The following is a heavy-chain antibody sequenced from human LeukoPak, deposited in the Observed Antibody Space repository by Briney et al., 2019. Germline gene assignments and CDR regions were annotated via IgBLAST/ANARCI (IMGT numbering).Heavy chain of an antibody. J-gene: IGHJ5*02. D-gene: IGHD3-10*01. CDR3: ARTSFFGDSFWFDP. CDR1: GDSITTYY. Sequence: PSETLSLTCTVSGDSITTYYWSWIRQPPGKGLEWIGYIYKTGSTKYNPSLRSRVTISVDTSKNQFSLRLSSVTAADTAVYYCARTSFFGDSFWFDPWGQGTLVTVSS. CDR2: IYKTGST. V-gene: IGHV4-59*01.